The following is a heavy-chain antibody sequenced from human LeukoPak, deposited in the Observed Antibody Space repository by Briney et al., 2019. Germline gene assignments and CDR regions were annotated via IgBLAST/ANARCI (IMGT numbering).Heavy chain of an antibody. Sequence: GGSLRLSCAASGFAFSSYGMTWVRQAPGKGLEWVSAISGSGGSTYYADSVKGRFTISRDNSKNTLYLQMNSLRAEDTAVYYCAKNYYGDYLRGWFDPWGQGILVTVSS. D-gene: IGHD4-17*01. CDR2: ISGSGGST. J-gene: IGHJ5*02. CDR1: GFAFSSYG. V-gene: IGHV3-23*01. CDR3: AKNYYGDYLRGWFDP.